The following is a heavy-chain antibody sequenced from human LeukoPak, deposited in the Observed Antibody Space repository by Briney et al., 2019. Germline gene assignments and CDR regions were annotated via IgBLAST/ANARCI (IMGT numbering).Heavy chain of an antibody. CDR3: TTVGTTSPIAEEYFDY. CDR2: IKSKTDGGTT. D-gene: IGHD1-26*01. J-gene: IGHJ4*02. CDR1: GFTFSNAW. V-gene: IGHV3-15*01. Sequence: GGSLRLSCAASGFTFSNAWMSWVRQAPGKGLEWVGRIKSKTDGGTTDYAAPVKGRFTISRDDSENTLFLQLNSLKTEDTALYYCTTVGTTSPIAEEYFDYWGQGTLVTVSS.